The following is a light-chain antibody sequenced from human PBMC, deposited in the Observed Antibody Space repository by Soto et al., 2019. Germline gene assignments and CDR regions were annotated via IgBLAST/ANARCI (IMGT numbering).Light chain of an antibody. CDR3: CSYAGCYSVV. Sequence: QSALTQPRSVSGSPGQSVTISCTGTSSDVGGYNYVSWYQHHPGKAPKLMIYDVNERPSGVPDRFSGSKSGNTASLTISGLQAEDEADYSCCSYAGCYSVVFGGGTKVTVL. CDR2: DVN. CDR1: SSDVGGYNY. J-gene: IGLJ2*01. V-gene: IGLV2-11*01.